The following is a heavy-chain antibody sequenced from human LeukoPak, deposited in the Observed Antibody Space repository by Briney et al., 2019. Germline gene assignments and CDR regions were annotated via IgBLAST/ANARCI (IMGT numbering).Heavy chain of an antibody. J-gene: IGHJ6*02. Sequence: SETLSLTCTVSGGSISSSSYHWGWIRQPPGMGLEWIGSIYYSGNTYYNPSLKSRVTISVDTSKNQFSLKLNSVTAADTAVYYCARRNSSGWFYYYYGMDVWGQGTTVTVSS. CDR1: GGSISSSSYH. CDR2: IYYSGNT. V-gene: IGHV4-39*01. CDR3: ARRNSSGWFYYYYGMDV. D-gene: IGHD6-19*01.